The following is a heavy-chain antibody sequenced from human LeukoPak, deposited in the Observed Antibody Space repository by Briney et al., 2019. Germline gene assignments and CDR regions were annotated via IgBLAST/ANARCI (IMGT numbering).Heavy chain of an antibody. CDR1: GFTFSSYS. Sequence: GGSLRLSCAASGFTFSSYSMNWVRQAPGKGLEWVSSISSSSSYIYYADSVKGRFTISRDNAKNSLYLQMNSLRAEDTAVYYCTRLSRTTAHYYYYYGMDVWGQGTTVTVSS. D-gene: IGHD5-18*01. CDR2: ISSSSSYI. V-gene: IGHV3-21*01. J-gene: IGHJ6*02. CDR3: TRLSRTTAHYYYYYGMDV.